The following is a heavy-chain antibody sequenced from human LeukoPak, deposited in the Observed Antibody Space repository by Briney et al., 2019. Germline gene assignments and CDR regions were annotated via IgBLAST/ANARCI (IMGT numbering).Heavy chain of an antibody. D-gene: IGHD3-22*01. CDR3: AGGRYYYDSSGYYSFPDY. J-gene: IGHJ4*02. V-gene: IGHV4-39*01. CDR2: IYYSGST. CDR1: GGSISSSSYY. Sequence: PSETLSLTCTVSGGSISSSSYYWGCIRQPPGKGLEWIGSIYYSGSTYYNPSLKSRVTISVDTSKNQFSLKLSSVTAADTAVYYCAGGRYYYDSSGYYSFPDYWGQGTLVTVSS.